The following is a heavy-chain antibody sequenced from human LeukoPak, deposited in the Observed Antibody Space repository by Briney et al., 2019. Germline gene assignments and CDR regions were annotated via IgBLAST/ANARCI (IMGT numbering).Heavy chain of an antibody. V-gene: IGHV3-30*02. Sequence: GGSLRLSCAASGFTFSSYGMHWVRQAPGKGLEWVAFIRYDGSNKYYADSVKGRFTISRDNSKNTPYLQMNSLRAEDTAVYYCAKEGGDFWSGYSDTLGYWGQGTLVTVSS. CDR3: AKEGGDFWSGYSDTLGY. CDR1: GFTFSSYG. D-gene: IGHD3-3*01. J-gene: IGHJ4*02. CDR2: IRYDGSNK.